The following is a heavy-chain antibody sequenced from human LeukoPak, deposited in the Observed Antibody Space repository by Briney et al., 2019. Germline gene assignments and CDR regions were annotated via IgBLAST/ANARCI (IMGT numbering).Heavy chain of an antibody. V-gene: IGHV3-23*01. CDR2: ISGSGGST. Sequence: GGSLRLSCTASGFTFSNYAMHWVRQAPGKGLEWVSAISGSGGSTYYADSVKGRFTISRDNSKNTLYLQMNSLRAEDTAVYYCAKDRGYSSGWFDYWGQGTLVTVSS. D-gene: IGHD6-19*01. J-gene: IGHJ4*02. CDR3: AKDRGYSSGWFDY. CDR1: GFTFSNYA.